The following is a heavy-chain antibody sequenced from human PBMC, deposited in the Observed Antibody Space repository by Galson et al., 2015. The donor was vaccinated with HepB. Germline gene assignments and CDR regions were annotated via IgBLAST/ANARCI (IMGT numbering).Heavy chain of an antibody. V-gene: IGHV3-30*18. D-gene: IGHD3-9*01. Sequence: SLRLSCAASGFTFSSYGMHWVRQAPGKGLEWVAVISYDGSNKYYADSVKGRFTISRDNSKNTLYLQMNSLRAEDTAVYYCAKDRHHFDWRTVTAYYGMDVWGQGTTVTVSS. J-gene: IGHJ6*02. CDR1: GFTFSSYG. CDR2: ISYDGSNK. CDR3: AKDRHHFDWRTVTAYYGMDV.